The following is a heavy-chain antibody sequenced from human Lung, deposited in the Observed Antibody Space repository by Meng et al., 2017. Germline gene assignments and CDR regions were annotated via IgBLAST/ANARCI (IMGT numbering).Heavy chain of an antibody. J-gene: IGHJ4*02. D-gene: IGHD6-19*01. V-gene: IGHV4-34*02. CDR1: GGSFSGYC. CDR3: VRRTYRSGWYFDY. CDR2: IIDSGST. Sequence: QVQLPQWGCGLLKPSETLSLTRAVYGGSFSGYCWSWIRQPPGKGLEWIVEIIDSGSTNYNPSLRSRVTISVDTTKNQFSLRVTSVTAADRAVYYCVRRTYRSGWYFDYWGQGTLVTVSS.